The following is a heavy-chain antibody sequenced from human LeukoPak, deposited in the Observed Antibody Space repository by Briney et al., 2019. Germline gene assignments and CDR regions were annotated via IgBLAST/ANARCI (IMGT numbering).Heavy chain of an antibody. V-gene: IGHV3-33*01. D-gene: IGHD6-13*01. J-gene: IGHJ4*02. CDR2: IWYDGSIK. CDR1: GFTFSIYG. Sequence: GGSLRLSCATSGFTFSIYGMHWVRQAPGKGLEWVAVIWYDGSIKYFADSVKGRFTISRDNSKNTLYLQMNSLRADDTAVYYCARAAGSSWSTLDYWGQGTLVTVSS. CDR3: ARAAGSSWSTLDY.